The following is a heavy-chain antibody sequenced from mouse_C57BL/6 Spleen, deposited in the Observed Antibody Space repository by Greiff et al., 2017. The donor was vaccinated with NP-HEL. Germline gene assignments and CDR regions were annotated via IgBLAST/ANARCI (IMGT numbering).Heavy chain of an antibody. D-gene: IGHD4-1*01. CDR2: IDPSDSYT. Sequence: VQLQQPGAELVKPGASVKLSCKASGYTFTSYWMQWVKQRPGQGLEWIGEIDPSDSYTNYNQKFKGKATLTVDTSSSTAYMQLSSLTSEDSAVYYCARVSGTGDYWGQGTTLTVAS. CDR3: ARVSGTGDY. V-gene: IGHV1-50*01. CDR1: GYTFTSYW. J-gene: IGHJ2*01.